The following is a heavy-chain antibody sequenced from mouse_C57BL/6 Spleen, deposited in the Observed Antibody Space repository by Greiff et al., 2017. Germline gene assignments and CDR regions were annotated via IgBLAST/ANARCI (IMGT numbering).Heavy chain of an antibody. CDR1: GFSLTSYG. D-gene: IGHD2-4*01. Sequence: VQLVESGPGLVQPSQRLSITCTVSGFSLTSYGVHWVRQSPGKGLEWLGVIWRGGSTDYNAAFMSRMSITNDNSKSQVFFKMNSLQADDTAIYDCAKNSDYDVCYAMDYWGQGTSVTVSS. CDR2: IWRGGST. CDR3: AKNSDYDVCYAMDY. V-gene: IGHV2-5*01. J-gene: IGHJ4*01.